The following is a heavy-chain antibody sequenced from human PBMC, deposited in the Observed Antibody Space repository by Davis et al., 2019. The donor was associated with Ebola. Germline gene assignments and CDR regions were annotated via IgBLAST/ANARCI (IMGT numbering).Heavy chain of an antibody. CDR2: ISYDGSNK. D-gene: IGHD6-13*01. CDR3: AKDGYSSSWNHFDY. J-gene: IGHJ4*02. CDR1: GFTFSSYA. V-gene: IGHV3-30-3*01. Sequence: GESLKISCAASGFTFSSYAMHWVRQAPGKGLEWVAVISYDGSNKYYADSVKGRFTISRDNSKNTLYLQMNSLRAEDTAVYYCAKDGYSSSWNHFDYWGQGTLVTVSS.